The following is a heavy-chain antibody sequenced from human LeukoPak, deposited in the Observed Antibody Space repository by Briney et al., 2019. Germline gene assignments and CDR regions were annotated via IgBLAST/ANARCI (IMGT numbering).Heavy chain of an antibody. V-gene: IGHV1-46*01. J-gene: IGHJ4*02. D-gene: IGHD4-17*01. Sequence: ASVKVSCKASGYTFTSYYMHWVRQAPGQGLEWMGIINPSGGSTSYAQKFQGSVTMTRDTSTSTVYMELRNLRSDDTAVYYCARGIYGDYDYWGQGTLVTVSS. CDR2: INPSGGST. CDR1: GYTFTSYY. CDR3: ARGIYGDYDY.